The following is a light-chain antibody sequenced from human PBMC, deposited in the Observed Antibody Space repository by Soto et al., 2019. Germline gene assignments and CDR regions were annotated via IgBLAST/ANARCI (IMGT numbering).Light chain of an antibody. CDR3: QQYNDWPRT. J-gene: IGKJ2*01. Sequence: EIVMTQSPATLSVSPGERATLSCSASQSIGSNLAWYQQKPGQAPRLLIYGASTRATGIPARFSGSGSGTEFALTISSLQSEDFALYYCQQYNDWPRTFGQGTKLEIK. CDR2: GAS. CDR1: QSIGSN. V-gene: IGKV3-15*01.